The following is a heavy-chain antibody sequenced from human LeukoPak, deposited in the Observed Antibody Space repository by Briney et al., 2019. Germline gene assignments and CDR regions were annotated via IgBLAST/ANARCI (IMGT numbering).Heavy chain of an antibody. Sequence: SETLSLTCTVSGGSMSSYQWSWIRQPPGKGLEWIGYIYYSGSTNYNPSLKSRVTISVDTSKNQFSLKLSSVTAADTAVYYCARQNYDYVWGSYRLYYFDYWGQGTLVTVSS. CDR3: ARQNYDYVWGSYRLYYFDY. D-gene: IGHD3-16*02. J-gene: IGHJ4*02. V-gene: IGHV4-59*01. CDR1: GGSMSSYQ. CDR2: IYYSGST.